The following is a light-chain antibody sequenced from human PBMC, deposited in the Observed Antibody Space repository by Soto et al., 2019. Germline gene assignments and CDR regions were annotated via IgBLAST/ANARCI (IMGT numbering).Light chain of an antibody. J-gene: IGKJ4*01. CDR1: QSVSSSY. CDR3: HQYDSSPLT. V-gene: IGKV3-20*01. Sequence: EIVLTQSPGTLSLSPGERATLSCRASQSVSSSYLAWYQQKPGQAPRLLLYGASSRATGIPDRFSGSGSGTDFTLTISRLEPEEFAVYYCHQYDSSPLTFGGGTKVEIK. CDR2: GAS.